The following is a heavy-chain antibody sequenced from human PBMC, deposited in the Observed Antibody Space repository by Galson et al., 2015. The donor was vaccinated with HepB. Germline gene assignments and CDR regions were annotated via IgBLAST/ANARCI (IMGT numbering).Heavy chain of an antibody. CDR2: IYYGGTT. Sequence: SETLSLTCTVSGGFISSSSYYWGWIRQPPGKGLEWIGSIYYGGTTYYNPSLKSRVTVSVDTSRNQFSLKLSSVTAADTAVYYCARMGRDYDSSGYFHWGQGTLVTVSS. CDR3: ARMGRDYDSSGYFH. D-gene: IGHD3-22*01. CDR1: GGFISSSSYY. J-gene: IGHJ1*01. V-gene: IGHV4-39*01.